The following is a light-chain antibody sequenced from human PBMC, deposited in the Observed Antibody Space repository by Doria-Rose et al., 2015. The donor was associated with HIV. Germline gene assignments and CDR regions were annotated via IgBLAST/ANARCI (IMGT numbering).Light chain of an antibody. J-gene: IGKJ1*01. CDR2: GAS. V-gene: IGKV1-9*01. CDR3: QQFDSFPRT. Sequence: TQSPSFLSASVGVRVTITCRASQGISRYLAWYQQKPGKAPTLLIFGASTLQSGVPSRFSGSGSGTEFTLTISSLQPEDFATYSCQQFDSFPRTFGQGTKVELK. CDR1: QGISRY.